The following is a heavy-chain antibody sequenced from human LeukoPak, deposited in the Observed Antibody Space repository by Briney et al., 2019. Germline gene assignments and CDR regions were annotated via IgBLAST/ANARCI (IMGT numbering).Heavy chain of an antibody. CDR2: IYSGGGT. J-gene: IGHJ4*02. D-gene: IGHD2-8*02. V-gene: IGHV3-53*01. CDR3: ARDAVVYGVDY. CDR1: GFTVSSNY. Sequence: PGGSLRLSCAASGFTVSSNYMSWVRQAPGKGLEWVSVIYSGGGTYYADSVEGRFTISRDNFKNTLYLQMNSLRAEDTAVYYCARDAVVYGVDYWGQGTLVTVSS.